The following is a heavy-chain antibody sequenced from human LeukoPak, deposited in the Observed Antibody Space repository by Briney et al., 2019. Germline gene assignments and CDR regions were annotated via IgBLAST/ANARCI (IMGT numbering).Heavy chain of an antibody. J-gene: IGHJ3*02. Sequence: GGSLRLSCAASGFTFSSYGMHWVRQAPGKGLEWVAVISYDGSNKYYADSVKGRFTISRDNSKNTLYLRMNSLRAEDTAVYYCAKDADYGDYHDAFDIWGQGTMVTVSS. CDR2: ISYDGSNK. V-gene: IGHV3-30*18. CDR1: GFTFSSYG. CDR3: AKDADYGDYHDAFDI. D-gene: IGHD4-17*01.